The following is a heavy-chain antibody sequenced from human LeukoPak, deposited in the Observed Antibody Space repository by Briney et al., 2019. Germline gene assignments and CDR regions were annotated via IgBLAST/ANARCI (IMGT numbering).Heavy chain of an antibody. V-gene: IGHV3-30-3*01. CDR2: ISYDGNNR. Sequence: GGSLRLSCVVSGFTFSTYTMHWVRQAPGKGLECVAVISYDGNNRYYADSVKGRFTISRDNSKNTLYLQMNSLRAEDTAVYYCARGDSSSGWYYFDYWGQGTLVTVSS. CDR1: GFTFSTYT. CDR3: ARGDSSSGWYYFDY. J-gene: IGHJ4*02. D-gene: IGHD6-19*01.